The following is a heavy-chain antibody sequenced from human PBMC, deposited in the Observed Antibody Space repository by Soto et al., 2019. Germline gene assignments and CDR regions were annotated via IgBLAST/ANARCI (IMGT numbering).Heavy chain of an antibody. Sequence: SETLSLTGAVYGGSFSGYYWSWIRQPPGKGLEWIGEINHSGSTNYNPSLKSRVTISVDTSKNQFSLKLSSVTAADTAVYYCARCSVENWFDPWGQGTLVTVSS. J-gene: IGHJ5*02. V-gene: IGHV4-34*01. CDR1: GGSFSGYY. CDR2: INHSGST. CDR3: ARCSVENWFDP. D-gene: IGHD2-15*01.